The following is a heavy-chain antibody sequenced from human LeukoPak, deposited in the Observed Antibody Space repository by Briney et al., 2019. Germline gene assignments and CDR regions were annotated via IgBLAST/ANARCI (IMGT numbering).Heavy chain of an antibody. D-gene: IGHD3-10*01. Sequence: GGSLRLSCAASGFTFSSYAMHWVRQAPGKGLAWVALMRSDGTSKYYSESVKGRFTISRDNSKNTLYLQMNSLRVEDTAVYYCAKDRDGSTSYQKSMDVWGQGTAVTFSS. V-gene: IGHV3-30*02. CDR1: GFTFSSYA. J-gene: IGHJ6*02. CDR2: MRSDGTSK. CDR3: AKDRDGSTSYQKSMDV.